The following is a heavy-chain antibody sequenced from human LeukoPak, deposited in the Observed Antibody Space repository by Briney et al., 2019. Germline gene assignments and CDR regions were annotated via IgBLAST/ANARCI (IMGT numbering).Heavy chain of an antibody. CDR1: GYTFTSYY. V-gene: IGHV1-46*01. CDR3: ARDPNANWFDP. J-gene: IGHJ5*02. D-gene: IGHD4/OR15-4a*01. CDR2: IKPSGGST. Sequence: ASVKVSCKASGYTFTSYYMHWVRQAPGQGLEWMGIIKPSGGSTSYAQKFQGRVTMTRDTSTSTVYMELSSLRSEDTAVYYCARDPNANWFDPWGQGTLVTVSS.